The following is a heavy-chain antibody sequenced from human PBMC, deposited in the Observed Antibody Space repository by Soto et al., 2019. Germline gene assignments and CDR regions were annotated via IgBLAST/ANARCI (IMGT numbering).Heavy chain of an antibody. CDR1: SGSISSSNW. J-gene: IGHJ3*02. Sequence: QVQLQESGPGLVKPSGTLSLTCAVSSGSISSSNWWSWVRHPPGKGLEWIGEIYHSGSTNYNPSLKGRVTISVDKDENQFSLKLSSVTAADTAVYYCARVGGVYGDDDSEGWEQAFDIWGQGTMVTVSS. CDR3: ARVGGVYGDDDSEGWEQAFDI. CDR2: IYHSGST. D-gene: IGHD4-17*01. V-gene: IGHV4-4*02.